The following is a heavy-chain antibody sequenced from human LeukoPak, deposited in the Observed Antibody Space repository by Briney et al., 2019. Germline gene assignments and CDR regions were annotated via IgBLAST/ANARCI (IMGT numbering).Heavy chain of an antibody. Sequence: GGSLRLSCVVSGFTFTNYWMQWVRQVPGKGLVWVARMNSDGTSIIHADSVKGRFTISRDNAKNSLYLQMNSLRAEDTAVYYCAIAERRSPIDYWGQGTLVTVSS. CDR2: MNSDGTSI. CDR1: GFTFTNYW. CDR3: AIAERRSPIDY. D-gene: IGHD1-1*01. V-gene: IGHV3-74*01. J-gene: IGHJ4*02.